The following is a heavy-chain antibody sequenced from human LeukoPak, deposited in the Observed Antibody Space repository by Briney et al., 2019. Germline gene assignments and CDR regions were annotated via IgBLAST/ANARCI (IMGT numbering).Heavy chain of an antibody. CDR1: GGSISSGGYY. V-gene: IGHV4-31*03. CDR3: ARLGFGEYVPPYFDY. J-gene: IGHJ4*02. D-gene: IGHD3-10*01. CDR2: IYYSGST. Sequence: SETLSLTCTVSGGSISSGGYYWRWIRQHPGKGLEWIGYIYYSGSTYYNPSLKSRVTISVDTSKNQFSLKLSSVTAADTAVYYCARLGFGEYVPPYFDYWGQGTLVTVSS.